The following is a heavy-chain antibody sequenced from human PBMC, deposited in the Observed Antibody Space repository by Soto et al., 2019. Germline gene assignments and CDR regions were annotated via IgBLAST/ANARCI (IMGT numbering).Heavy chain of an antibody. CDR3: ARDLSGPLDY. V-gene: IGHV3-33*01. CDR1: GFTFSNYA. J-gene: IGHJ4*02. Sequence: PGGSRRHSFSASGFTFSNYAMHWGRQAPGKGLEWVASIWYDVSTKYYVDSVKGRFTISRDNSKNTLSLQMSSLKAEDTAVYYCARDLSGPLDYWGQGTLVTVSS. CDR2: IWYDVSTK.